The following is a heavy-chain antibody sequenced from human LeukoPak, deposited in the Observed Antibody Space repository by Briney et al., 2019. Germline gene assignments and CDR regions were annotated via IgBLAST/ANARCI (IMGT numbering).Heavy chain of an antibody. CDR3: ASQRTYYYGSGSHWYFDL. Sequence: GGSLRLSCAASGFTFSSYWMSWVRQAPGKGLEWVANIKQDGSEKYYVDSVKGRFTISRDNSKNTLYLQMNSLRAEDTAVYYCASQRTYYYGSGSHWYFDLWGRGTLVTVSS. V-gene: IGHV3-7*03. CDR1: GFTFSSYW. CDR2: IKQDGSEK. J-gene: IGHJ2*01. D-gene: IGHD3-10*01.